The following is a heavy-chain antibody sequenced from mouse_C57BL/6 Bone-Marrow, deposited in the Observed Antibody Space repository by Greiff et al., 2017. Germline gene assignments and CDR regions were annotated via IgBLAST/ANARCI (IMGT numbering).Heavy chain of an antibody. J-gene: IGHJ4*01. CDR3: ARHDGYFYYYAMDY. CDR2: INSDGGST. D-gene: IGHD2-3*01. CDR1: EYEFPSHD. V-gene: IGHV5-2*01. Sequence: EVMLVESGGGLVQPGESLKLSCESNEYEFPSHDMSWVRKTPEKRLELVAAINSDGGSTYYPDTMEIRFIISRDHTKKTLYLQMSSLRSEDTALYYCARHDGYFYYYAMDYWGQGTSVTVSS.